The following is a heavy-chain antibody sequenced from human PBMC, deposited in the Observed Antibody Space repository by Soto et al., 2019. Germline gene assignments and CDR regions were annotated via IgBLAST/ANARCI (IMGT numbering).Heavy chain of an antibody. Sequence: QVQLVQSGAEVKKPGASVKVSCKTLGYTFTDYYIHWVRQAPGQGLEWMGWIKPDSGGTTYAERLQGRITMTRHTTMKTVYMELSRRIPDDTPLFICARARWMAGSYWFDLWGQGGLVHVSS. CDR1: GYTFTDYY. D-gene: IGHD3-10*01. J-gene: IGHJ4*02. V-gene: IGHV1-2*02. CDR3: ARARWMAGSYWFDL. CDR2: IKPDSGGT.